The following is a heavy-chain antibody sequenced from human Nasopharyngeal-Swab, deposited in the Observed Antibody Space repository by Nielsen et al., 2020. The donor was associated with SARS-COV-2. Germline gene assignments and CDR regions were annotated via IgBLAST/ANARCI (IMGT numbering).Heavy chain of an antibody. CDR2: IWYDGSNK. V-gene: IGHV3-33*01. J-gene: IGHJ6*02. CDR1: GFTFSSYG. D-gene: IGHD6-13*01. CDR3: ARDPYSSCWRTPVEQWMETYYYGMDV. Sequence: GESLKISCAASGFTFSSYGMHWVRQAPGKGLEWVAVIWYDGSNKYYADSVKGRFTISRDNSKNTLYLQMHSLRAEDTAVYYCARDPYSSCWRTPVEQWMETYYYGMDVWGQGTTVTVSS.